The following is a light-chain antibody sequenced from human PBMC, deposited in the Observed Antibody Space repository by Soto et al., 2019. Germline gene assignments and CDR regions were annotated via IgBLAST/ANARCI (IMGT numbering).Light chain of an antibody. V-gene: IGKV3-20*01. CDR2: GAS. Sequence: EIVLTQSPGTLSLSPGERATLSCRASQSVSSSYLAWYQQKPGQAPRLLIYGASSRATGIPDRFSGSGYGTDFTITISRLEPEDFAVYYCQQDGSSRTFGQGTKVEIK. CDR3: QQDGSSRT. J-gene: IGKJ1*01. CDR1: QSVSSSY.